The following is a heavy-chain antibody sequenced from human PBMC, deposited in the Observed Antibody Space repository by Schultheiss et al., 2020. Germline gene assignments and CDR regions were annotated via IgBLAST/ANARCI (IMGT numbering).Heavy chain of an antibody. V-gene: IGHV4-4*07. J-gene: IGHJ6*03. CDR3: AREDRAYCGGDCYSNRPYYYYYMDV. CDR1: GGSISSYY. CDR2: IYTSGST. D-gene: IGHD2-21*02. Sequence: SETLSLTCTVSGGSISSYYWSWIRQPPGKGLEWIGRIYTSGSTNYNPSLKSRVTMSVDTSKNQFSLKLSSVTAADTAVYYCAREDRAYCGGDCYSNRPYYYYYMDVWGKGTTVTVSS.